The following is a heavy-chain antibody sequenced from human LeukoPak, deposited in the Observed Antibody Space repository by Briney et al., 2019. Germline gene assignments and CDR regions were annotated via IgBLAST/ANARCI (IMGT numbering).Heavy chain of an antibody. V-gene: IGHV4-59*01. CDR3: ARTRSSGRQTDY. J-gene: IGHJ4*02. CDR1: GGSISSYY. Sequence: SETLSLTCTVSGGSISSYYWSWIRQPPGKGLERIGYIYYSGGTNYNPSLKSRVTISVDTSKNQFSLKLSSVTAADTAVYYCARTRSSGRQTDYWGQGTLVTVSS. CDR2: IYYSGGT. D-gene: IGHD6-19*01.